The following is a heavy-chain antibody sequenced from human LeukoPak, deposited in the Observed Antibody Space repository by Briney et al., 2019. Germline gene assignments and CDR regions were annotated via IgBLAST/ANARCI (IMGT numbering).Heavy chain of an antibody. V-gene: IGHV4-4*07. CDR1: GGSISSYY. CDR3: ARAVAGTRGTFDWFDP. Sequence: PSETLSLTCTVSGGSISSYYWSWIRQPAGRGLEWIGSIYYSGTTYYNPSLRSRVTISVDTSNNQFSLKLSSVTAADTAVYYCARAVAGTRGTFDWFDPWGQGTLVTVSS. J-gene: IGHJ5*02. CDR2: IYYSGTT. D-gene: IGHD6-19*01.